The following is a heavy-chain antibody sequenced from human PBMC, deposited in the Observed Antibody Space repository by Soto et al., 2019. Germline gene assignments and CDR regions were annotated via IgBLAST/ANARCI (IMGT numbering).Heavy chain of an antibody. Sequence: PSETLSLTCAVYGGSFSGYYWSWIRQPPGKGLEWIGEINHSGSTNYNPSLKSRVTISVDTSKNQFSLKLSSVTAADTAVYYCARLRYFDWLRTWYFDLWGRGTLVTVSS. CDR1: GGSFSGYY. CDR3: ARLRYFDWLRTWYFDL. V-gene: IGHV4-34*01. CDR2: INHSGST. J-gene: IGHJ2*01. D-gene: IGHD3-9*01.